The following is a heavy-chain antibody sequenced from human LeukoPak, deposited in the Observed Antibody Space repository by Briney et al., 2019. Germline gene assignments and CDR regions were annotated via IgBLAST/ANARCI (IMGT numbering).Heavy chain of an antibody. V-gene: IGHV3-74*01. CDR2: INSDGSST. CDR3: AREYYDSSGDGYFQH. J-gene: IGHJ1*01. Sequence: PGGSLRLSCAASGFXFSSYWIHWVRQAPGKGLVWVSRINSDGSSTSYADSVKGRFTISRDNAKNTLYLQMNSLRAEDTAVYYCAREYYDSSGDGYFQHWGQGTLVTVSS. D-gene: IGHD3-22*01. CDR1: GFXFSSYW.